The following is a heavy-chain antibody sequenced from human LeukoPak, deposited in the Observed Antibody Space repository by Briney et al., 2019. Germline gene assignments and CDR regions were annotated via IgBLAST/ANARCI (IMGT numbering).Heavy chain of an antibody. CDR2: IGTAGDT. D-gene: IGHD2-2*02. CDR1: GFTFSSYD. J-gene: IGHJ4*02. V-gene: IGHV3-13*01. Sequence: PGGSLRLSCAASGFTFSSYDMHWVRQATGKGLEWVSAIGTAGDTYYPGSVKGRFTISRENAKNSLYLQMNSLRAGGTAVYYCARGVPRYCSSTSCYNPFDYWGQGTLVTVSS. CDR3: ARGVPRYCSSTSCYNPFDY.